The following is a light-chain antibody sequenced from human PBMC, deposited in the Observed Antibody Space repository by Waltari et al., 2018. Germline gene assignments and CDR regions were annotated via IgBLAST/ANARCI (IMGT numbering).Light chain of an antibody. CDR1: SSDVGGYHY. CDR3: SSYTSSSTFVV. Sequence: QSALTQPASVSGSPGQSITISCTGTSSDVGGYHYVSRYQQHPGKAPNPMVHDVRKRPSGVSNRFSGSKSGNAASLTISGLQAEDEADYYCSSYTSSSTFVVFGGGTKLTVL. CDR2: DVR. V-gene: IGLV2-14*01. J-gene: IGLJ2*01.